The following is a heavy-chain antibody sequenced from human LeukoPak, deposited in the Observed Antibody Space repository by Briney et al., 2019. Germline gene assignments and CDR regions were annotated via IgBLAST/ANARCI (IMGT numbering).Heavy chain of an antibody. CDR1: GYSFTSYW. V-gene: IGHV5-51*01. CDR3: ARIYRSRGVIRWFDP. J-gene: IGHJ5*02. Sequence: GESLKISCKGSGYSFTSYWIGWVRQMPGKGLEWMGIIYPGDSDTRYSPSFQGQVTISADKSISTAYLQWSSLKASDTAMDYCARIYRSRGVIRWFDPWGQGTLVTVSS. D-gene: IGHD3-10*01. CDR2: IYPGDSDT.